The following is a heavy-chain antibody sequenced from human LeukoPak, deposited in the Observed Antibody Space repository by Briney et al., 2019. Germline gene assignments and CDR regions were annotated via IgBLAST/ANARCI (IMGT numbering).Heavy chain of an antibody. CDR3: ARDLIAVAGGYFDY. CDR2: ISGSAGSI. CDR1: GFTFSSYA. Sequence: GGSLRLSCAASGFTFSSYAMTWVRQAPGKGLEWVSGISGSAGSIDYAASVKGRFIISRDNSKNTVYLQMNSLRAEDTAVYYCARDLIAVAGGYFDYWGQGTLVTVSS. J-gene: IGHJ4*02. V-gene: IGHV3-23*01. D-gene: IGHD6-19*01.